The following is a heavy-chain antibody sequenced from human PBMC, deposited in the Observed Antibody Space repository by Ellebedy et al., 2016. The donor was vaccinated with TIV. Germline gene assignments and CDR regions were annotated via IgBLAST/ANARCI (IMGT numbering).Heavy chain of an antibody. J-gene: IGHJ4*02. V-gene: IGHV3-48*02. Sequence: GESLKISXAASGFIFSDYSMTWVRQAPGKGLESVSYISSSFSTIYYADSVKGRFTISRDNAKNSLFLQMNNLRDEDTALYYCARDMGVGTRYFDSWGQGTLVTVSS. CDR2: ISSSFSTI. CDR1: GFIFSDYS. CDR3: ARDMGVGTRYFDS. D-gene: IGHD4-23*01.